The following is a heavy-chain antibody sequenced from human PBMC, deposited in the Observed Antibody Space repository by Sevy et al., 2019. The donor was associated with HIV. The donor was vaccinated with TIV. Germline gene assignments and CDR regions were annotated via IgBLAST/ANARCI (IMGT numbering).Heavy chain of an antibody. CDR1: GFSFRSYW. V-gene: IGHV3-7*01. CDR3: ARVPGVEHYYYYGMDV. D-gene: IGHD1-1*01. Sequence: GGSLRLSCAASGFSFRSYWMTWVRQAPGKGLEWVANINRDESATNYVGSVKGRFTISRDNSKNTLYLQMNSLRAEDTAVYYCARVPGVEHYYYYGMDVWGQGTTVTVSS. J-gene: IGHJ6*02. CDR2: INRDESAT.